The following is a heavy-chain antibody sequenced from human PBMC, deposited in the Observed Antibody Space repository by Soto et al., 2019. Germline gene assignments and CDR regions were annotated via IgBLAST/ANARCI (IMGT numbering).Heavy chain of an antibody. J-gene: IGHJ4*02. V-gene: IGHV3-33*06. D-gene: IGHD5-12*01. CDR2: IWYDGTQK. Sequence: QVQLEESGGGVVQPGRSLRLSCEASGFTFNTYSMHWVRQPPGKGLEWLAAIWYDGTQKYYADSVKGRFIISRDNSQNMVYLEMNSLRADDTAVYYCTKRSGGFSEFDYWGQGALVIVSS. CDR3: TKRSGGFSEFDY. CDR1: GFTFNTYS.